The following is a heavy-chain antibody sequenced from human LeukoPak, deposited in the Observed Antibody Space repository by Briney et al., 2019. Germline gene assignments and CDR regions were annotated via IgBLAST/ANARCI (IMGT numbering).Heavy chain of an antibody. CDR2: IYYSGST. D-gene: IGHD6-6*01. CDR1: GGSLSSSSYY. V-gene: IGHV4-39*07. J-gene: IGHJ5*02. Sequence: SETLSPTCTVSGGSLSSSSYYWGWVRPPPRKGPGGVGSIYYSGSTYYNPSLKSRVTISVDTSKNQFSLKLSSVTAADTAVYYCARVSIAARLNWFDPWGQGTLVTVSS. CDR3: ARVSIAARLNWFDP.